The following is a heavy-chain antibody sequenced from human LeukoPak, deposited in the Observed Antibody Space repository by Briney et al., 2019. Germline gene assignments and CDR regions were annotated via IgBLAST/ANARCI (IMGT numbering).Heavy chain of an antibody. CDR3: VRDGGELWSSSFFDY. D-gene: IGHD5-18*01. CDR2: IYYSGST. CDR1: GGSISSSSYY. V-gene: IGHV4-39*07. J-gene: IGHJ4*02. Sequence: SETLSLTCTVSGGSISSSSYYWGWIRQPPGKGLEWIGSIYYSGSTYYNPSLKSRVTISVDTSKNQFSLKLSSVTAADTAVYYCVRDGGELWSSSFFDYWGQGTLVTVSS.